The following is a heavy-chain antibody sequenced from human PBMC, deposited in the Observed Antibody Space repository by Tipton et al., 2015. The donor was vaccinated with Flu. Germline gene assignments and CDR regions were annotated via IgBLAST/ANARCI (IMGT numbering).Heavy chain of an antibody. Sequence: GLVKPSETLSLTCTVSGGSISTFYWTWIRQPPGKGLEWIGYISYSGSTNNNPSLRSRVSMSVDASKKQFSLRLNSVTAADTAVYYCARALPPGYFDLWGRGSLVTVSS. V-gene: IGHV4-59*01. J-gene: IGHJ2*01. CDR2: ISYSGST. CDR1: GGSISTFY. CDR3: ARALPPGYFDL.